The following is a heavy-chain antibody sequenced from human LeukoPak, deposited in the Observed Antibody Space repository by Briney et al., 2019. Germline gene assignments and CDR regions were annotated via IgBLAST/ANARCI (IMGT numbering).Heavy chain of an antibody. CDR2: ISGSGGST. J-gene: IGHJ3*02. V-gene: IGHV3-23*01. CDR1: GFTFSSYA. CDR3: ARGRITMIVVHAAAAFDI. D-gene: IGHD3-22*01. Sequence: GGSLRLSCAASGFTFSSYAMSWVRQAPGKGLEWVSTISGSGGSTYYADSVKGRFTISRDNSKNTVYLKMNSLRAEDTAVYYCARGRITMIVVHAAAAFDIWGQGTMVTVSS.